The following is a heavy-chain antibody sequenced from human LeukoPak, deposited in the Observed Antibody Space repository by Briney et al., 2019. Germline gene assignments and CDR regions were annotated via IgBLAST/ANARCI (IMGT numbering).Heavy chain of an antibody. J-gene: IGHJ3*02. Sequence: GGSLRLSCAASGFTFSSYAMSWVRQAPGKGLEWVSAIRGSGGSTYYADSVKGRFTISRDNSKNTLYLQMNSLRAEDTAVYYCAKGSGSGSYYILHDAFDIWGQGTMVTVSS. D-gene: IGHD3-10*01. CDR1: GFTFSSYA. CDR3: AKGSGSGSYYILHDAFDI. V-gene: IGHV3-23*01. CDR2: IRGSGGST.